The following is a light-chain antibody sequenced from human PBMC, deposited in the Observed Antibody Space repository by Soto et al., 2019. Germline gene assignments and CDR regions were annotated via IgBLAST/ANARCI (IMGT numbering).Light chain of an antibody. CDR2: GNT. CDR3: QSYDSSLSAAYV. V-gene: IGLV1-40*01. Sequence: QSVLTQAPSVSGAPGQRVTIACTGCSSNIGAGCEVHWYQHLPGKAPKLLIYGNTNRPSGVPDRFSGSKSGTSASLAITGLQAEDEADYYCQSYDSSLSAAYVFGGGTKDIV. J-gene: IGLJ1*01. CDR1: SSNIGAGCE.